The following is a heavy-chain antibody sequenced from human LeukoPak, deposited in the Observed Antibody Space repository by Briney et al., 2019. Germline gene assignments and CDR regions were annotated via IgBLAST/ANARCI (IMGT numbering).Heavy chain of an antibody. J-gene: IGHJ4*02. V-gene: IGHV4-39*07. D-gene: IGHD6-13*01. CDR3: ARGGSSIDY. CDR1: GGSISSSSYY. Sequence: SETLSLTCTVSGGSISSSSYYWGWIRQPPGKGLEWIGSIYYSGSTYYNPSLKSRVTISVDTSKNQFSLKLSSVTAADTAVYYCARGGSSIDYWGQGTLVTVSS. CDR2: IYYSGST.